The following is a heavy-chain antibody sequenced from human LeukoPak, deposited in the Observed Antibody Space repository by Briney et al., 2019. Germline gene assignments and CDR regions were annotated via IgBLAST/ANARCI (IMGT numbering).Heavy chain of an antibody. J-gene: IGHJ4*02. V-gene: IGHV1-2*06. CDR1: GYTFTGYY. Sequence: ASVKVSCKASGYTFTGYYMHWVRQAPGQGLEWMGRINPNSGGTNYAQKFRGRVTMTRDTSISTAYMELSRLRSDDTAVYYCARDDGAYCGGDCYSGDYWGQGTLVTVSS. CDR3: ARDDGAYCGGDCYSGDY. CDR2: INPNSGGT. D-gene: IGHD2-21*01.